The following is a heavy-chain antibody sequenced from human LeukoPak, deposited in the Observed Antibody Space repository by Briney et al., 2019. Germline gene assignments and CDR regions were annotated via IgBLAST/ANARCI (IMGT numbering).Heavy chain of an antibody. CDR3: ARAYYYGWGMYYFDY. J-gene: IGHJ4*02. D-gene: IGHD3-10*01. Sequence: GGSLRLSCAASGFTFSSYWMTWVRQGPGKGLEWVANIKQDGSEKYYVDSVKGRLTISRDTAKNSLYLQMHRLSAEDTAVYSCARAYYYGWGMYYFDYWGQGTLVTVSS. V-gene: IGHV3-7*04. CDR2: IKQDGSEK. CDR1: GFTFSSYW.